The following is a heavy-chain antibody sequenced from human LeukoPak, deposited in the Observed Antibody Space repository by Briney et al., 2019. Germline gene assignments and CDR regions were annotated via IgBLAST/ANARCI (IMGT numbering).Heavy chain of an antibody. CDR3: AKDTGLLLDYMDV. CDR2: ISYDGSNK. J-gene: IGHJ6*03. CDR1: GFTFSSYG. Sequence: GGSLRLSCAASGFTFSSYGMHWVRQAPGKGLEWVAVISYDGSNKYYADSVKGRFTISRDNSKNTLYLQMNSLRAEDTALYYCAKDTGLLLDYMDVWGKGTTVTISS. D-gene: IGHD2-15*01. V-gene: IGHV3-30*18.